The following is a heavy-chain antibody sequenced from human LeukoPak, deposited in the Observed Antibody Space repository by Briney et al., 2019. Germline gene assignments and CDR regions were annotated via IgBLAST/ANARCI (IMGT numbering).Heavy chain of an antibody. CDR2: ISWNSGSI. D-gene: IGHD6-13*01. Sequence: GRSLRLSCAASGFTFDDYAMHWVRQAPGKGLEWVSGISWNSGSIGYADSVKGRFTISRDNAKNSLYLQMNSLRAEDTALYYCAKDMGAAETGYYYYGVDVWGQGTTVTVSS. CDR3: AKDMGAAETGYYYYGVDV. J-gene: IGHJ6*02. CDR1: GFTFDDYA. V-gene: IGHV3-9*01.